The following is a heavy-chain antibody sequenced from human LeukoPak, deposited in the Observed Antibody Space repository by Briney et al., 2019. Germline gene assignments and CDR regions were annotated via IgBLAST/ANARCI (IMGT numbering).Heavy chain of an antibody. CDR3: ARGLRQWLLTYYFDY. D-gene: IGHD6-19*01. CDR1: GFTFSSYS. V-gene: IGHV3-48*04. J-gene: IGHJ4*02. Sequence: GGSLRLSCAASGFTFSSYSMNWVRQAPGKGLEWVSYISSSSSTIYYADSVKGRFTISRDNAKNSLYLQMNSLRAEDTAVYYCARGLRQWLLTYYFDYWGQGTLVTVSS. CDR2: ISSSSSTI.